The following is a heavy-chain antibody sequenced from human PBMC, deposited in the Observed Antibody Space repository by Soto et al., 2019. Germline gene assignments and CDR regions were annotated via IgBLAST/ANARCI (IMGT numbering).Heavy chain of an antibody. CDR1: GGTFSSYA. J-gene: IGHJ3*02. CDR3: ARVARMTTVTEDAFDI. V-gene: IGHV1-69*13. CDR2: IIPIFGTA. Sequence: ASVKVSCKASGGTFSSYAISWVRQAPGQGLEWMGGIIPIFGTANYAQKFQGRVTITADESTSTAYMELSSLRSEDTAVYYCARVARMTTVTEDAFDIWGQGTMVTVSS. D-gene: IGHD4-17*01.